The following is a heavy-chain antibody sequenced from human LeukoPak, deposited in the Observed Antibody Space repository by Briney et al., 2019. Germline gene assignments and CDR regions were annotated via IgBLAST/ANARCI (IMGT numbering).Heavy chain of an antibody. CDR1: GASISSYY. V-gene: IGHV4-59*01. J-gene: IGHJ4*02. D-gene: IGHD3-16*01. Sequence: SETLSLTCTVSGASISSYYWSWIRQPPGKGLEWIGSIYYSGTTNYNPSLKSRVTISIDTSKNQFSLELTSVTAADTAVFYCAKGRASHEYWGQGILVTVSS. CDR2: IYYSGTT. CDR3: AKGRASHEY.